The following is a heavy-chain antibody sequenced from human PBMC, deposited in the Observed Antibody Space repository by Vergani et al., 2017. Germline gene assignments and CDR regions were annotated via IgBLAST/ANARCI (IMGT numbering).Heavy chain of an antibody. V-gene: IGHV1-8*02. D-gene: IGHD1-7*01. CDR1: GGTFSSYT. CDR3: AKDPSGITGTTWWVDP. J-gene: IGHJ5*02. Sequence: QVQLVQSGAEVKKPGSSVKVSCKASGGTFSSYTISWVRQAPGQGLEWMGWMNPNSGNTGYAQKFQGRVTMTRNTSISTAYMELSSLRSEDTAVYYCAKDPSGITGTTWWVDPWGQGTLVTVSS. CDR2: MNPNSGNT.